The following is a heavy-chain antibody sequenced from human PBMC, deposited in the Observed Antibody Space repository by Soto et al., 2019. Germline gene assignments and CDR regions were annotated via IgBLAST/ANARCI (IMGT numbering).Heavy chain of an antibody. Sequence: GGSLRLSCAASGFTFITYWMHWVRQAPGKGLVWVSRIISDESTTIYADFVKGRFTISRDNAKNTLYLQMNSLSVEDTAMYYCATGPTPAFDIWGLGTMVTVSS. J-gene: IGHJ3*02. CDR2: IISDESTT. V-gene: IGHV3-74*01. CDR1: GFTFITYW. D-gene: IGHD2-15*01. CDR3: ATGPTPAFDI.